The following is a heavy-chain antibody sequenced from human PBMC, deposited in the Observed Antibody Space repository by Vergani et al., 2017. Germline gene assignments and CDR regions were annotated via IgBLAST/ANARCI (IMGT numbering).Heavy chain of an antibody. CDR3: ARPFYGDYTYYFDY. Sequence: QVQLVESGGGVVQPGRSLRLSCAASGFTFSSYDMHWVRQAPGKGLEWVAVISYDGSNKYYADSVKGRFTISRDNSKNTLYLQMNSLRAEDTAVYYCARPFYGDYTYYFDYWGQGTLVTVSS. D-gene: IGHD4-17*01. J-gene: IGHJ4*02. CDR1: GFTFSSYD. CDR2: ISYDGSNK. V-gene: IGHV3-30-3*01.